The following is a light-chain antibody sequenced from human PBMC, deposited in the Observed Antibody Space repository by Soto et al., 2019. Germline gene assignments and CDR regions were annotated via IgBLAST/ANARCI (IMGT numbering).Light chain of an antibody. J-gene: IGKJ1*01. CDR1: QSVSNY. Sequence: EIVLTQSPGTLSLSPEEKATIYCRDSQSVSNYLAWYQRKPGQAPRLLIYGASSRATGIPDRFSGSGSGTDFTLTISRLEPEDFAVYYCHQYGGSPQTFGQGTKVDIK. V-gene: IGKV3-20*01. CDR3: HQYGGSPQT. CDR2: GAS.